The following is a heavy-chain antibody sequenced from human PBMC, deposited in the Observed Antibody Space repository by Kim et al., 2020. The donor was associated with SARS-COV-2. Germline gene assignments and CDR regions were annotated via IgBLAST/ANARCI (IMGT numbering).Heavy chain of an antibody. V-gene: IGHV3-73*01. J-gene: IGHJ4*02. D-gene: IGHD3-9*01. CDR3: KISYDILTGYRDY. CDR2: IRSKANSYAT. Sequence: GGSLRLSCAASGFTFSGSAMHWVRQASGKGLEWVGRIRSKANSYATAYAASVKGRFTISRDDSKNTAYLQMNSLKTEDTAVYYCKISYDILTGYRDYWGQGTLVTVSS. CDR1: GFTFSGSA.